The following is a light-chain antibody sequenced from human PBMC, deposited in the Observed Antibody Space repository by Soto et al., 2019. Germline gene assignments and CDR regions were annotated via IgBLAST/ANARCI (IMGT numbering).Light chain of an antibody. J-gene: IGLJ2*01. CDR1: SSNIGSNT. V-gene: IGLV1-44*01. Sequence: QSVLTQPPSTSGTPGQRVTISCSGSSSNIGSNTVNWYQQLQGTAPTLLIYSDNQRPSGVPDRFYGSKSGTSSSMAISGLQSEDEADYYHAAWDDIRHGRVVFGGGTQRTVL. CDR3: AAWDDIRHGRVV. CDR2: SDN.